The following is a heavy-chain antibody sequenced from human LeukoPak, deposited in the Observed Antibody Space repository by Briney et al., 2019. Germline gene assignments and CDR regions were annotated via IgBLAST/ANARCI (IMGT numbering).Heavy chain of an antibody. CDR2: ISYDGSNK. CDR1: GFTFSSYG. J-gene: IGHJ4*02. Sequence: PGRSLRLSCAASGFTFSSYGMHWVRQAPGKGLEWVAVISYDGSNKYYADSVKGRFTISRDNSKNTLYLQMNSLRAEDTVVYYCAKETQDIVVVPAAMRFDYWGQGTLVTVSS. V-gene: IGHV3-30*18. CDR3: AKETQDIVVVPAAMRFDY. D-gene: IGHD2-2*01.